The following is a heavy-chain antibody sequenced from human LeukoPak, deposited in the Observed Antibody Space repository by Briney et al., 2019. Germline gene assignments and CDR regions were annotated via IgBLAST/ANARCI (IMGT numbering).Heavy chain of an antibody. CDR2: ISYDGTNK. D-gene: IGHD6-19*01. CDR3: ARDWTQWLVSSVDF. V-gene: IGHV3-30-3*01. J-gene: IGHJ4*02. Sequence: GRSLRLSCAASGFTFSNYAIHWVRQAPGKGLEWVAVISYDGTNKYFADSVKGRFTISRDNSKNTLYLQMNSLRAEDTAVYYCARDWTQWLVSSVDFWGQGTLVTVSS. CDR1: GFTFSNYA.